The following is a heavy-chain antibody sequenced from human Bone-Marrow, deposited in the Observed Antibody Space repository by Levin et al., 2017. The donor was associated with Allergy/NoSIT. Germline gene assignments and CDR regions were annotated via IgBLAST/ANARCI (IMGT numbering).Heavy chain of an antibody. CDR2: IIPLFGSA. J-gene: IGHJ4*02. CDR1: GGTISNYI. Sequence: GGSLRLSCKASGGTISNYILSWVRQAPGQGLEWMGGIIPLFGSANYAQKFQGRVTITADESTSTAYMELSSLRAEDTAVYHCARAAAAGTGLDDYFNCWGQGTLVTVSS. D-gene: IGHD6-13*01. V-gene: IGHV1-69*01. CDR3: ARAAAAGTGLDDYFNC.